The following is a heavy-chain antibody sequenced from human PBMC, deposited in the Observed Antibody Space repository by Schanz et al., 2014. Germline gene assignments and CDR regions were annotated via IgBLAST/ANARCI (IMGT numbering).Heavy chain of an antibody. V-gene: IGHV1-46*03. CDR1: GHTFSSYG. CDR3: ARDGVDAAAGGNY. J-gene: IGHJ4*02. D-gene: IGHD6-13*01. CDR2: INLSGGST. Sequence: QVQLVQSGAEVKKPGASVKVSCKTSGHTFSSYGITWVRQAPGQGLEWMGIINLSGGSTTYAQKFQGRVTMTRDTSTSTVYMELSSLRSEDTAVYYCARDGVDAAAGGNYWGQGTLVTVSS.